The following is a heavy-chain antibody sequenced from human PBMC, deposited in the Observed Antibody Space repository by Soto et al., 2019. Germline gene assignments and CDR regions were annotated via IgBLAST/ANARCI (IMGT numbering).Heavy chain of an antibody. V-gene: IGHV4-4*08. D-gene: IGHD1-26*01. CDR3: ATFQTMSMVRVGAFTI. CDR2: VDSTVT. Sequence: SETLSLTCTVSGGVIGSSYWTWIRQPPGKGLEWIGNVDSTVTSYAPSLKSRVTISLDTSKNQFCLEMTSVTAADTAVYFCATFQTMSMVRVGAFTIWGQGTTVTFSS. CDR1: GGVIGSSY. J-gene: IGHJ6*02.